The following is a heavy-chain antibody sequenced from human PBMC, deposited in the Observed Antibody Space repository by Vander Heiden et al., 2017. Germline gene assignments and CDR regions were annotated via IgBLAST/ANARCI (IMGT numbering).Heavy chain of an antibody. Sequence: EVQLVQSGAEVKKPGESLKISCKGSGYSFTSYWIGWVRQMPGKGLEWMGVIYPGDSDTRYNPAVQGQVTISADKSSSAAYLQWRRMKASDTAMYCCAIPHRGWELLPRFWGQGTLVTVYS. V-gene: IGHV5-51*03. J-gene: IGHJ4*02. CDR1: GYSFTSYW. CDR3: AIPHRGWELLPRF. D-gene: IGHD1-26*01. CDR2: IYPGDSDT.